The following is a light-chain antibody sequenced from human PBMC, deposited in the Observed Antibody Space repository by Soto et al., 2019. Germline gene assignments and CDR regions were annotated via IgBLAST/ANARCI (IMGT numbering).Light chain of an antibody. Sequence: VSSFAGERFTITCLASQTINWYLNWYQQTVGAAPKLLIYDASTLERGVPSRFSGRGSGTEFTLTISSLQPEDFGTYYCQQYDTYPWTFGQGTKV. J-gene: IGKJ1*01. CDR3: QQYDTYPWT. V-gene: IGKV1-5*01. CDR1: QTINWY. CDR2: DAS.